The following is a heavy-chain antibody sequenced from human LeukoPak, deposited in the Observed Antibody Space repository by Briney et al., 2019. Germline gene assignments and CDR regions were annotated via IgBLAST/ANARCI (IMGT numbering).Heavy chain of an antibody. CDR3: ARGGRYMSASWYRSVYYYMDV. D-gene: IGHD6-13*01. J-gene: IGHJ6*03. Sequence: SETLSLTCTVSGGSISSYYWSWIRQPPGKGLERIGYIYYSGSTNYNPSLKSRVTISVDTSKNQFPLKLSSVTAADTAVYLCARGGRYMSASWYRSVYYYMDVWGKGTTVTVSS. CDR1: GGSISSYY. V-gene: IGHV4-59*01. CDR2: IYYSGST.